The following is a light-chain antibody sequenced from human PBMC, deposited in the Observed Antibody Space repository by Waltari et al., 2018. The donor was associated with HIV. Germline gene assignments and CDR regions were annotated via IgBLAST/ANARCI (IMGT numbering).Light chain of an antibody. CDR3: SSYTSSSVV. CDR1: SSDVGGYNY. Sequence: QSALTQPASVSGSPGQSITIPCTGTSSDVGGYNYVSWYQQHPGKAPKLMIYDVSNRPSGVSNRFSGSKSGNTASLTISGLQAEDEADYYCSSYTSSSVVFGGETKLTVL. CDR2: DVS. J-gene: IGLJ2*01. V-gene: IGLV2-14*03.